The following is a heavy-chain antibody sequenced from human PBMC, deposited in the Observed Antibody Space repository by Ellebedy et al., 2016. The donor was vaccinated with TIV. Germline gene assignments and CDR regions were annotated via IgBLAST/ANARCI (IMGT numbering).Heavy chain of an antibody. D-gene: IGHD4-23*01. CDR1: GFSFSNYW. CDR3: LRADYAGNTESPQYYLKSRY. V-gene: IGHV3-74*01. J-gene: IGHJ4*02. CDR2: INTDGTAK. Sequence: GGSLRPSXAASGFSFSNYWIHWVRQAPGKGLVWVSIINTDGTAKRYADSLRGRFTISKDHTNNSLYLQMNNLRAEDTAVYYCLRADYAGNTESPQYYLKSRYWGQGTLVTVSS.